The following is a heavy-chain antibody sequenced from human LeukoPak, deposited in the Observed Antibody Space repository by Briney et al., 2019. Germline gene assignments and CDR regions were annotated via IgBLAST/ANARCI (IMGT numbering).Heavy chain of an antibody. CDR2: ISYSGTN. CDR3: ASLGTLRS. V-gene: IGHV4-39*01. J-gene: IGHJ5*02. Sequence: PSETLSLTCTVSGGSVSSSSYYWGWIRQPPGKGLERIGSISYSGTNYNNPSLKSRVSISIDTSKNQFSVQLTSVTAADTAMYYCASLGTLRSWGQGTLVTVSS. D-gene: IGHD7-27*01. CDR1: GGSVSSSSYY.